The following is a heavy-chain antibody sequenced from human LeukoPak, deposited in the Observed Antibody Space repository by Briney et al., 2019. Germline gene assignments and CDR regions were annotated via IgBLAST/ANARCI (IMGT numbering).Heavy chain of an antibody. CDR2: ISGSGNTR. Sequence: GGSLRLSCAASGFTFSSYEMNWVRQAPGKGLEWVSYISGSGNTRYQADSVKGRFTISRDNAKNSLYLQMNSLRAEDTAVYYCARVYTEVAGTYYYFDYWGQGTLVTVSS. CDR1: GFTFSSYE. J-gene: IGHJ4*02. D-gene: IGHD6-19*01. CDR3: ARVYTEVAGTYYYFDY. V-gene: IGHV3-48*03.